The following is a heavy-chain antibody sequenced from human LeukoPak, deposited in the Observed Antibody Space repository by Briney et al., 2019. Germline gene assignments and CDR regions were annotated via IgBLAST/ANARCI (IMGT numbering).Heavy chain of an antibody. D-gene: IGHD2-2*01. CDR1: GFSFSSYA. CDR2: ISYDGSNK. V-gene: IGHV3-30-3*01. J-gene: IGHJ3*02. CDR3: ARPRSASSIGGDAFDI. Sequence: PGRSLRLSCAASGFSFSSYAMHWVRQAPGKGLEWVAVISYDGSNKYYADSVKGRFTISGDNSKNTLYLQMNSLRVEDTAVYYCARPRSASSIGGDAFDIWGQGTMVTVSS.